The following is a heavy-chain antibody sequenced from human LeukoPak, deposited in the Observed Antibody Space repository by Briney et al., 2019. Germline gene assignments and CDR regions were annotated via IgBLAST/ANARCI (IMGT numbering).Heavy chain of an antibody. CDR2: ISSSSSTI. D-gene: IGHD3-22*01. V-gene: IGHV3-48*01. Sequence: GGSLRLSCAASGFTFSSYSMNWVRQAPGKGLEWVSYISSSSSTIYYADSVKGRFTISRDNAKNSLYLQMNSLRAEDTAVYYCARPPYSDSSGYFGIWGQGTMVTVSS. CDR1: GFTFSSYS. J-gene: IGHJ3*02. CDR3: ARPPYSDSSGYFGI.